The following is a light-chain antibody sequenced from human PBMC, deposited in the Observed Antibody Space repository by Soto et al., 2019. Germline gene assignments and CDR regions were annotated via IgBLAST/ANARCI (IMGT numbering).Light chain of an antibody. CDR1: SSDVGGYNY. J-gene: IGLJ1*01. CDR3: NSYTSKSTGV. Sequence: QSALTQPASVSGSPGQSITNSCTGTSSDVGGYNYVSWYQQHPGKAPKLIIYEVSNRPSGVSNRFSGSKSGNTASLTISGLQAEDEADHYCNSYTSKSTGVFGTGTKLTVL. CDR2: EVS. V-gene: IGLV2-14*01.